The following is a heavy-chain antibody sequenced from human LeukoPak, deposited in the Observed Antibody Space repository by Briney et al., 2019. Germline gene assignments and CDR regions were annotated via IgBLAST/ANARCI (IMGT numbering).Heavy chain of an antibody. CDR1: GFTFSTYW. CDR3: STGHCTSTSCSSRDY. D-gene: IGHD2-2*01. J-gene: IGHJ4*02. V-gene: IGHV3-74*01. CDR2: INSDGTST. Sequence: GGSLRLSCAGSGFTFSTYWMCWVRQAPGKGLVWVSCINSDGTSTNYADSVKGRFTISRDNAKNTLYLQMNSLRAEDTAVYHCSTGHCTSTSCSSRDYWGQGTLVTVSS.